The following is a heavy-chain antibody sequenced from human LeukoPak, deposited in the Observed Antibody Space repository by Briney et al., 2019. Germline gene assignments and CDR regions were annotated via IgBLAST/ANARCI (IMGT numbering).Heavy chain of an antibody. CDR1: GGSFSGYY. CDR3: ARERNNVVVPAAGYGMDV. J-gene: IGHJ6*02. CDR2: INHSGST. D-gene: IGHD2-2*01. V-gene: IGHV4-34*01. Sequence: PSETLSLTCAVYGGSFSGYYWSWIRQPPGKGLEWIGEINHSGSTNYNPSLKSRVTISVDTSKNQFSLKLSSVTAADTAVYYCARERNNVVVPAAGYGMDVWGQGTTVTVSS.